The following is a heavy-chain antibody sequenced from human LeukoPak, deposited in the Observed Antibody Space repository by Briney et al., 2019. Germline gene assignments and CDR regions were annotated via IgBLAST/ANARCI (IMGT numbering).Heavy chain of an antibody. CDR3: AKGGKWDVTPFDY. D-gene: IGHD1-26*01. Sequence: GGSLRLSCAASGFTFTSYSMNWVRQAPGKGLEWVSTISGGGGSTYYADSVKGRFTISRDNSKNTLYLQVNSLRAEDTAVYYCAKGGKWDVTPFDYWGQGTQVTVSS. J-gene: IGHJ4*02. CDR2: ISGGGGST. V-gene: IGHV3-23*01. CDR1: GFTFTSYS.